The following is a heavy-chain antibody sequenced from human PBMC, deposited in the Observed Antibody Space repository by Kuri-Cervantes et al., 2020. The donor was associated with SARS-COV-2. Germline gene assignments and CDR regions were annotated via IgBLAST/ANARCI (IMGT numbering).Heavy chain of an antibody. CDR2: ISYDGSNK. CDR3: AREGDLTGLFDY. J-gene: IGHJ4*02. CDR1: GFTFSSYG. D-gene: IGHD3-16*01. V-gene: IGHV3-30*03. Sequence: GESLKISCAASGFTFSSYGMHWVRQAPGKGLEWVAVISYDGSNKYYADSVKGRFTISRDSSENTLYLQMNSLRAEDTAVYYCAREGDLTGLFDYWGQGTLVTVSS.